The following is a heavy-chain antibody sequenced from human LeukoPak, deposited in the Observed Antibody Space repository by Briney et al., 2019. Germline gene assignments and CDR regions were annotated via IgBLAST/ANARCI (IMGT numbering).Heavy chain of an antibody. Sequence: GVSLRLSCAASGFTFSSYSMNWVRQAPGKGLEWVSYISSSSSTIYYADSVKGRFTISRENAKESLYLQMNSLSAEDTAVYYCARRSGYYWDAFDIWGKGTMVTVSS. CDR1: GFTFSSYS. CDR2: ISSSSSTI. D-gene: IGHD3-22*01. CDR3: ARRSGYYWDAFDI. V-gene: IGHV3-48*04. J-gene: IGHJ3*02.